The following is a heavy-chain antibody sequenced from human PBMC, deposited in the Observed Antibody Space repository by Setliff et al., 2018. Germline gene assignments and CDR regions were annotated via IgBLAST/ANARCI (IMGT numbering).Heavy chain of an antibody. CDR2: IIPLFGTT. J-gene: IGHJ3*02. CDR1: GGNFNNYA. V-gene: IGHV1-69*13. Sequence: GASVKVSCKASGGNFNNYAINWVRQAPGQGLEWVGRIIPLFGTTNFAQEFQGRVTITADESTETTYMDLTSLRSEDTAVYYCARGYQVTPPRADAFDIWG. CDR3: ARGYQVTPPRADAFDI. D-gene: IGHD2-2*01.